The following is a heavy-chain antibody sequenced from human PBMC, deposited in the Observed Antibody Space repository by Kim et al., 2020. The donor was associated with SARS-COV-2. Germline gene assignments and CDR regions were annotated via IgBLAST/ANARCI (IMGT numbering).Heavy chain of an antibody. J-gene: IGHJ3*02. CDR1: GYSFTSYW. Sequence: GESLKISCKGSGYSFTSYWIGWVRQMPGKGLEWMGIIYPGDSDTRYSPSFQGQVTISADKSISTAYLQWSSLKASDTAMYYCATGHIDDCSGGSCYSDAFDIWGQGTMVTVSS. D-gene: IGHD2-15*01. CDR3: ATGHIDDCSGGSCYSDAFDI. CDR2: IYPGDSDT. V-gene: IGHV5-51*01.